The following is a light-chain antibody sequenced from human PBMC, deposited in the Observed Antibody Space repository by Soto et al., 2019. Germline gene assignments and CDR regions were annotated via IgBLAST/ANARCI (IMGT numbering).Light chain of an antibody. CDR1: QSVSSY. V-gene: IGKV3-11*01. J-gene: IGKJ5*01. CDR3: QQRSNWPIT. Sequence: EIGLTQSPATLSLSPGERATLSCRASQSVSSYLSWYQQKPVPGPQLLNYDASNRATGIPARFSGSGSGTDFTLTISSLEPEDFAVYYCQQRSNWPITFGQGTRLEIK. CDR2: DAS.